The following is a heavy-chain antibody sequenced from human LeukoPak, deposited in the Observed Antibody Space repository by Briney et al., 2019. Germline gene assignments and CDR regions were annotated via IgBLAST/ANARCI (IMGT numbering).Heavy chain of an antibody. Sequence: GGSLRLSCAASGFTFSANAMHWVRQAPGKGLEYVSGISSNGGSTYYANSVKGTFTISRDNSKNTLYVQMGSLRAEDMAVYYCAKRIYYDYVWGSSSGAFDIWGQGTMVTVSS. J-gene: IGHJ3*02. V-gene: IGHV3-64*01. CDR3: AKRIYYDYVWGSSSGAFDI. CDR1: GFTFSANA. CDR2: ISSNGGST. D-gene: IGHD3-16*01.